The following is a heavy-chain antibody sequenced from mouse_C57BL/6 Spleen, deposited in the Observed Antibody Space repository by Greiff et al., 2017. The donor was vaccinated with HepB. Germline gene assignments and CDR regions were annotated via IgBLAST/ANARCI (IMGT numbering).Heavy chain of an antibody. CDR1: GYAFTNYL. CDR3: ARSSSGYYFDY. Sequence: VQLQQSGAELVRPGTSVKVSCKASGYAFTNYLIEWVKQRPGQGLEWIGVINPGSGGTNYNEKFKGKATLTADKSSSTAYMQLSSLTSEDSAVYFCARSSSGYYFDYWGQGTTLTVSS. CDR2: INPGSGGT. J-gene: IGHJ2*01. D-gene: IGHD3-2*02. V-gene: IGHV1-54*01.